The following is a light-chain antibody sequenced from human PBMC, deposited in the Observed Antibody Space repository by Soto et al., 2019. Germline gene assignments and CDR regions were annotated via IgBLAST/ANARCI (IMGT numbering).Light chain of an antibody. J-gene: IGKJ5*01. CDR3: QQGDSFPIT. CDR2: AAS. V-gene: IGKV1-12*01. CDR1: QSISSW. Sequence: DIQMTQSPSSVSASVGDRVTITCRASQSISSWLAWYQQKPGTVPKLLIYAASSLQSGVPSRFSGSGAGTEFPLNISSLQPEDFGTYYCQQGDSFPITFGQGTRLEIK.